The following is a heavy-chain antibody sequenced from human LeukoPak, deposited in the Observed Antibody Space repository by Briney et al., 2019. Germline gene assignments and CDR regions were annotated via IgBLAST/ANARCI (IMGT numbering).Heavy chain of an antibody. Sequence: PGGSLRLSCAASGFTFSSYAMNWVRQAPGKGLEWVSAISGSGDSTHYADSVKGRFTISRDDSKNMLYLQMDSLRAEDTAVYYCAHLRWRHYSRDYWGQGTLVTVSS. CDR3: AHLRWRHYSRDY. J-gene: IGHJ4*02. CDR1: GFTFSSYA. V-gene: IGHV3-23*01. CDR2: ISGSGDST. D-gene: IGHD5-24*01.